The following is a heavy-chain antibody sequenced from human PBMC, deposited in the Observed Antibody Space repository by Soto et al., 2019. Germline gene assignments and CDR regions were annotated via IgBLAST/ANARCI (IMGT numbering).Heavy chain of an antibody. CDR3: ARSTIFGVVITTGDWFDP. CDR2: INPNSGGT. V-gene: IGHV1-2*02. CDR1: GYTFTGYY. D-gene: IGHD3-3*01. Sequence: ASVKVSCKASGYTFTGYYMHWVRQAPGQGLEWMGWINPNSGGTNYAQKFQGRVTMTRDTSISTAYMELSRLRSDDTAVYYCARSTIFGVVITTGDWFDPWGQGTLVTVS. J-gene: IGHJ5*02.